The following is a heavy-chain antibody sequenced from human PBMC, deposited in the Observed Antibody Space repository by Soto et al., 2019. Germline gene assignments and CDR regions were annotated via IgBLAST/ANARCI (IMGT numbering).Heavy chain of an antibody. Sequence: QVQLQESGPGLVKPSQTLSLTCTVSGGSISSGGYYWSWIRQHPGKGLEWIGYIYYSGSTYYSPSLKSRVTISVDTSKNQFSLKLSSVTAADTAVYYCATSPAYCGGDCPLGFDPWGQGTLVTVSS. D-gene: IGHD2-21*02. J-gene: IGHJ5*02. CDR3: ATSPAYCGGDCPLGFDP. V-gene: IGHV4-31*03. CDR2: IYYSGST. CDR1: GGSISSGGYY.